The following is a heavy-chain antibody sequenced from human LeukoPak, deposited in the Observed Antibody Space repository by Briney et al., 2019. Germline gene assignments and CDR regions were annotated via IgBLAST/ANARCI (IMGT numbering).Heavy chain of an antibody. D-gene: IGHD6-13*01. CDR1: GGSISSYY. CDR3: ASRGVAAAYDAFDI. Sequence: PSETLSLTCTVSGGSISSYYRSWIRQPPGKGLEWIGYIYYSGSTNYNPSLKSRVTISVDTSKNQFSLKLTSVTAADTAVYYCASRGVAAAYDAFDIWGQGTMVTVSS. V-gene: IGHV4-59*08. CDR2: IYYSGST. J-gene: IGHJ3*02.